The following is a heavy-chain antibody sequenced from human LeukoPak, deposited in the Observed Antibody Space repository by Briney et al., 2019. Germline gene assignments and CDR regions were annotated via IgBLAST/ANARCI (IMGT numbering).Heavy chain of an antibody. V-gene: IGHV3-43*02. CDR2: ISGDGGST. D-gene: IGHD3-22*01. CDR1: GFTFDDYA. Sequence: GSLRLSCAASGFTFDDYAMHWVRQAPGKGLEWVSLISGDGGSTYYADSVKGRFTISRDNSKNSLYLQMNSLRTEDTALYYCAKDVSGTYYYDSSAPGFDPWGQGTLVTVSS. CDR3: AKDVSGTYYYDSSAPGFDP. J-gene: IGHJ5*02.